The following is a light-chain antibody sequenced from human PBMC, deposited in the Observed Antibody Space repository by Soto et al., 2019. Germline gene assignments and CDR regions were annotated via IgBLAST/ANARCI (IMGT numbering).Light chain of an antibody. V-gene: IGKV3-11*01. CDR2: DAS. CDR3: QKLSNWHLT. CDR1: QSVSSY. J-gene: IGKJ4*01. Sequence: EIVLTQSPAALALTPGERAPLSCRASQSVSSYLAWYQQKHGQATRLLIYDASNRATGITARFSGSGSGTDFTLTIRSIEPEEFAVYYCQKLSNWHLTCGGGNKVDIK.